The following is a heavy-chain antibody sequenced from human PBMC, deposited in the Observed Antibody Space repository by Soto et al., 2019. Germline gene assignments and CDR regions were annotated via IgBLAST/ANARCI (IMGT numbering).Heavy chain of an antibody. D-gene: IGHD5-12*01. V-gene: IGHV4-34*01. CDR2: INHSGST. CDR1: GGSFSGYY. J-gene: IGHJ4*02. CDR3: AGVEMATTYFDY. Sequence: SETLSLTCAVYGGSFSGYYWSWIRQPPGKGLEWIGEINHSGSTNYNPSLKSRVTISVDTSKNQFSLKLSSVTAADTAVYYCAGVEMATTYFDYWGQGTLVTVSS.